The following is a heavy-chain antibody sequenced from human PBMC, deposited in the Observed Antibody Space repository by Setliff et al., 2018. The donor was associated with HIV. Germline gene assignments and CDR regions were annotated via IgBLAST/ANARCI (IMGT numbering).Heavy chain of an antibody. D-gene: IGHD2-21*02. CDR2: IYVPGIS. CDR1: GGSISSGSYY. Sequence: TSETLSLTCTVSGGSISSGSYYWSWIRQPAGKGLEWIGRIYVPGISNYNPSLKSRITISLDTSKEQFSLELSSATAADTAVYYCATLDHSGGNFLAYWGQGSLVTVSS. V-gene: IGHV4-61*02. CDR3: ATLDHSGGNFLAY. J-gene: IGHJ4*02.